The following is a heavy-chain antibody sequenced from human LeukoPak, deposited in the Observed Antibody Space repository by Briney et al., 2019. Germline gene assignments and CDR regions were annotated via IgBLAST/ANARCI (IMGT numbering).Heavy chain of an antibody. Sequence: GGSLRLSCAASGFTVSSNYMSWVRQAPGKGLEWVSVIYSGGSTYYADSVKGRFTISRDNSKNTLYLQMNSLRAEDTAVYYCARDMGDYGDYYGMDVWGQGTTVTVSS. CDR1: GFTVSSNY. V-gene: IGHV3-66*01. D-gene: IGHD4-17*01. CDR3: ARDMGDYGDYYGMDV. J-gene: IGHJ6*02. CDR2: IYSGGST.